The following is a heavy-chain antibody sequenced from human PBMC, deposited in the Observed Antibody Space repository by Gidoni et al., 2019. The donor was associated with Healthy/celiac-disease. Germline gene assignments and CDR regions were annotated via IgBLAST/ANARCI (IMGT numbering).Heavy chain of an antibody. CDR1: GFPFSSYA. CDR2: ISYDGSNK. CDR3: ARWVAARPLYYFDY. Sequence: QVQLVESGGGVVQPGRSLRLSCAASGFPFSSYAMHWVRQAPGKGLEWVAVISYDGSNKYYADSVKGRFTISRDNSKNTLYLQMNSLRAEDTAVYYCARWVAARPLYYFDYWGQGTLVTVSS. V-gene: IGHV3-30-3*01. J-gene: IGHJ4*02. D-gene: IGHD6-6*01.